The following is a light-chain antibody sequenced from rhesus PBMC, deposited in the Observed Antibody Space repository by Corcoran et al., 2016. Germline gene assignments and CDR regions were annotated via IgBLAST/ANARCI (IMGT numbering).Light chain of an antibody. CDR1: QGISNW. J-gene: IGKJ1*01. CDR2: KAS. V-gene: IGKV1-21*01. Sequence: DIQMTQSPSTLSASVGDRVTITCRASQGISNWLAWFQQRAGEAPKLLIYKASTLQSGVPSRLRGSGSGKECTLTISSLQPEDFATYSCQQHYSVPWTFGQGTKVEVK. CDR3: QQHYSVPWT.